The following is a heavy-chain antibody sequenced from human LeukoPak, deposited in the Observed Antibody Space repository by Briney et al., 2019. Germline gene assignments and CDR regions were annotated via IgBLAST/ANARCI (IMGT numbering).Heavy chain of an antibody. J-gene: IGHJ4*02. CDR2: IYHSGSN. Sequence: SDPLSLPCTLSGGLISSYYGSWLRQPRGKALVGIGYIYHSGSNNYNPSLKSRVTISVDTSKNQFSLKLSSVTAADTAVYYCARDRWAAAGLHYFDYWGQGTLVTVSS. CDR3: ARDRWAAAGLHYFDY. D-gene: IGHD6-13*01. V-gene: IGHV4-59*01. CDR1: GGLISSYY.